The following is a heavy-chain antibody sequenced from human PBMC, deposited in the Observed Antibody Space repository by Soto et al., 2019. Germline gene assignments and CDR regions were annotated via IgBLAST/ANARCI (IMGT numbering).Heavy chain of an antibody. D-gene: IGHD3-9*01. V-gene: IGHV3-33*05. CDR2: ISYDGSKK. Sequence: GGSLRLSCATSGFTFRTYGIHWVRQAPGKGLEWVTIISYDGSKKYYVDSVEGRFTISRDNSKKTVHLQMNSLRVEDTAVYYCARGPDYDFLTGLARGNVFDCWGQGTLVTVSS. CDR3: ARGPDYDFLTGLARGNVFDC. J-gene: IGHJ4*02. CDR1: GFTFRTYG.